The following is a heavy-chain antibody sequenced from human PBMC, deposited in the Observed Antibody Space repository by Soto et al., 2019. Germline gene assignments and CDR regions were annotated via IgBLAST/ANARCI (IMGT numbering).Heavy chain of an antibody. CDR1: GGSILDSTYY. J-gene: IGHJ5*02. CDR3: ARQASGYASCWFEP. CDR2: LFYSGGT. Sequence: QLLLQESGPGLVKPSETLSLTCTVSGGSILDSTYYWAWIRQPPGKGLEWIGTLFYSGGTFYTPSLMSRVAMSSDPSNNQFSLKLRSVTAADTSVYYCARQASGYASCWFEPWGRGTLVTVSS. V-gene: IGHV4-39*01. D-gene: IGHD3-22*01.